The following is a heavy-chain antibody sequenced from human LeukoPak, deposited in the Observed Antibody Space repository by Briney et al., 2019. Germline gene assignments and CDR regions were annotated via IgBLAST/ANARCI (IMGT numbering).Heavy chain of an antibody. CDR2: ISPGDSDT. D-gene: IGHD3-22*01. CDR3: ARQPYDSSGYYRGAFDI. CDR1: GLSFTTNW. V-gene: IGHV5-51*01. J-gene: IGHJ3*02. Sequence: GESLKISFKGSGLSFTTNWIGWVGQIPGKGRGWMGIISPGDSDTRYTPSFQGQVTISADKSISTAYLQWSSLKASDTAIYYCARQPYDSSGYYRGAFDIWGQGTVVTVSS.